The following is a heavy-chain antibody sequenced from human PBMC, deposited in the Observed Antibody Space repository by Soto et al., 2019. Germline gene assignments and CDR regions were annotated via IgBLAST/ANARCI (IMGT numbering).Heavy chain of an antibody. CDR3: ASRPDYDILTGYHTPSDY. D-gene: IGHD3-9*01. J-gene: IGHJ4*02. Sequence: QVQLVQSGAEVKKPGASVKVSYKASGYTFTSYDINWVRQATGQGLEWMGWMNPNSGNTGYAQKFQGRVTMTRNTSISTAYMELSSLRSEDTAVYYCASRPDYDILTGYHTPSDYWGQGTLVTVSS. CDR2: MNPNSGNT. CDR1: GYTFTSYD. V-gene: IGHV1-8*01.